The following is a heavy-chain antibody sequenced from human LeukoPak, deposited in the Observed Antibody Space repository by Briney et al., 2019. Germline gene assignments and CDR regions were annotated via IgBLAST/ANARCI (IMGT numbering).Heavy chain of an antibody. D-gene: IGHD4-17*01. CDR3: ARGGHDYGAY. Sequence: ASVKVSCKASGYTFTDYNIHWVRQAPGQGREWMGWINPNSGGTDFVQKFQGRVTVTRDTSITTAYMEVNRLTSDDTAIYYCARGGHDYGAYWGQGTLVTVSS. V-gene: IGHV1-2*02. J-gene: IGHJ4*02. CDR1: GYTFTDYN. CDR2: INPNSGGT.